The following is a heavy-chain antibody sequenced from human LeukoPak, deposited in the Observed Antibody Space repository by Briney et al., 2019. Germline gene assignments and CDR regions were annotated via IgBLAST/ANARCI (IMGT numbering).Heavy chain of an antibody. V-gene: IGHV1-46*01. J-gene: IGHJ4*02. CDR3: ARGAPNSSSWLYYFDY. CDR2: INPSGGST. CDR1: GCTFTSYY. D-gene: IGHD6-13*01. Sequence: ASVKVSCKASGCTFTSYYMHWVRQAPGQGLEWMGIINPSGGSTSYAQKFQGRVTMTRDTSTSTVYMELSSLRSEDTAVYYCARGAPNSSSWLYYFDYWGQGTLVTVSS.